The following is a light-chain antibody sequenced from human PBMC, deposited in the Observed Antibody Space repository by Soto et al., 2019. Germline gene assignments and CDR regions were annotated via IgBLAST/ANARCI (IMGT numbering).Light chain of an antibody. CDR3: QQSYSTPSIP. V-gene: IGKV1-6*01. CDR2: AAS. CDR1: QGIRND. J-gene: IGKJ5*01. Sequence: AIQMTQSPCSLSAYVGDRVIISCLASQGIRNDLGWYQQKPGKAAMLLIYAASSLQSGVPSRFSGSGSGTDFTLTISSLQPEDFATYYCQQSYSTPSIPFGQVTLPGIK.